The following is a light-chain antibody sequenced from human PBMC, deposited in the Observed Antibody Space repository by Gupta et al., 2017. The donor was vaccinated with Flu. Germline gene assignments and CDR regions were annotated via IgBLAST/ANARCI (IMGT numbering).Light chain of an antibody. CDR2: GDN. CDR3: QSYDKTLGWV. V-gene: IGLV1-40*01. J-gene: IGLJ3*02. CDR1: SSNIGARYD. Sequence: SSNIGARYDVHWYQQFPGAAPKLIISGDNYRPSGVPDRFSGSRSGTSASLATTGLQAEDEADYYCQSYDKTLGWVFGVGTKLTVL.